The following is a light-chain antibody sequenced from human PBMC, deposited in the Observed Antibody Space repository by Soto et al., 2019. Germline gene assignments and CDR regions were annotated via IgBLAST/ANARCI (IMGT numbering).Light chain of an antibody. CDR1: SSDVGDYNY. CDR3: SSYAGSNRLI. J-gene: IGLJ2*01. V-gene: IGLV2-8*01. CDR2: EVN. Sequence: QSALTQPPSASGSPGQSVTISCTGTSSDVGDYNYVSWYQQHPGKAPKLMIYEVNKRPSGVPDRFSGSKSGNTASLTVSGLQAEDEADYYCSSYAGSNRLIFGGGTKVTVL.